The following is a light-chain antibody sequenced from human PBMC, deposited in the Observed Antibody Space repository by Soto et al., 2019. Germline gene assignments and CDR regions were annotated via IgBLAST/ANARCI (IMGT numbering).Light chain of an antibody. CDR3: LQAKSFPIT. CDR2: CGS. J-gene: IGKJ5*01. Sequence: IRVTESTGALALSPGERATLSCRVSHSDSINYLDWYQQKAGQAPQLLIYCGSNRATGIPDRFSGSGSGTDFTLTISSLQPEDVATYYCLQAKSFPITFGQGTLLEIK. V-gene: IGKV3-20*01. CDR1: HSDSINY.